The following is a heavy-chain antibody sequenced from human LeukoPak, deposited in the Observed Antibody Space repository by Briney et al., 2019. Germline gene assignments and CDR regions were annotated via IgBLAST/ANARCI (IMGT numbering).Heavy chain of an antibody. CDR2: IYTSGST. J-gene: IGHJ4*02. CDR3: ARDERSLPFDY. CDR1: GGSISSGSYF. V-gene: IGHV4-61*02. Sequence: PSETLSLTCTVSGGSISSGSYFWSWIRQPAGKGLEWIGRIYTSGSTNYDPSLKSRVTISVDKSKNQFSLKLSSVTAADTAVYYCARDERSLPFDYWGQGTLVTVSS. D-gene: IGHD2-15*01.